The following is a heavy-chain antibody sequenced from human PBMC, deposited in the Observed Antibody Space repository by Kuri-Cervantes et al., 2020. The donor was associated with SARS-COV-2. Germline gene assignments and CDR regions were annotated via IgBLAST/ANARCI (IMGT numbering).Heavy chain of an antibody. J-gene: IGHJ6*03. CDR3: ARNPHSLTSYYYYYMDV. CDR2: IIPIFGTA. CDR1: GGTFSSYA. V-gene: IGHV1-69*13. Sequence: SVKVSCKASGGTFSSYAISWVRQAPGQGLEWMGGIIPIFGTANYAQKFQGRVTITADESTSTAYMELSSLRSEDTAVYYCARNPHSLTSYYYYYMDVWGEGTTVTVSS. D-gene: IGHD4/OR15-4a*01.